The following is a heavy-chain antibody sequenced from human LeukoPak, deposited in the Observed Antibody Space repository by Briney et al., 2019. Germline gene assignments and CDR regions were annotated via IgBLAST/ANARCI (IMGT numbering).Heavy chain of an antibody. CDR3: AKDCRSKVTPYSSSEGDY. Sequence: PGGTLRLSCAASGFIFSDYYMSWIRQAPGKGLEWVSYISNSGSASYYTDSLKGRFTIYRDKSKNSLYLQMNSLRVEATPCYCCAKDCRSKVTPYSSSEGDYWLQRTLVTVSS. CDR1: GFIFSDYY. V-gene: IGHV3-11*04. D-gene: IGHD6-6*01. CDR2: ISNSGSAS. J-gene: IGHJ4*02.